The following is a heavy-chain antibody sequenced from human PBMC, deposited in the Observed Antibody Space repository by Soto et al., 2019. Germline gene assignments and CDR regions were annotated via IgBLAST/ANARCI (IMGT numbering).Heavy chain of an antibody. V-gene: IGHV3-30*18. CDR1: GFTFSSYG. Sequence: PGGSLRLSCAASGFTFSSYGMHWVRQAPGKGLEWVAVISYDGSNKYYADSVKGRFTISRDNSKNTLYLQMNSLRAEDTAVYYCAKSEGYNPDYWGQGTLVTAPQ. CDR3: AKSEGYNPDY. CDR2: ISYDGSNK. J-gene: IGHJ4*02. D-gene: IGHD5-12*01.